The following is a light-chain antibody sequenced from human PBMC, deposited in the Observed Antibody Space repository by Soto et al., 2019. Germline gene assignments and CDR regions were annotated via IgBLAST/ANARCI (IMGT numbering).Light chain of an antibody. CDR2: EAS. V-gene: IGLV2-18*01. Sequence: QSALTQPPSVSGAPGQSVTISCTGSSSNFGTYNRVSWYQQPPGTAPKLIVYEASNRPSGVPDRFSGSKSGNTASLTISGLQAEDEADYYCSLYTSENTYVFGTGTKVTVL. J-gene: IGLJ1*01. CDR3: SLYTSENTYV. CDR1: SSNFGTYNR.